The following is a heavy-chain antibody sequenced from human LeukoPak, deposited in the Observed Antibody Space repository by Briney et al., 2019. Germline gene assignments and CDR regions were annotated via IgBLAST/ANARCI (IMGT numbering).Heavy chain of an antibody. V-gene: IGHV4-59*08. D-gene: IGHD6-13*01. CDR2: IYYSGST. Sequence: SETLSLTCTVSGGSISSYYWSWIRQPPGKGLEWIGYIYYSGSTNYNPSLKSRVTISVDTSKNQFSLKLSSVTAADTAVYYCAXXXXVQQPAFDYWGQGTLVTVSS. J-gene: IGHJ4*02. CDR3: AXXXXVQQPAFDY. CDR1: GGSISSYY.